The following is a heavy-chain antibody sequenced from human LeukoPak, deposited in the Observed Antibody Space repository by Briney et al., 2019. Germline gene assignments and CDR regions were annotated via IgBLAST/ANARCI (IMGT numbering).Heavy chain of an antibody. CDR3: AKEAYCSSTSCNFDY. CDR2: ISWNSGSI. V-gene: IGHV3-9*01. J-gene: IGHJ4*02. Sequence: GGSLRLSCAASGFTFDDYAMHWVRQAPGKGLEWVSGISWNSGSIGYADSVKGRFTISRDNAKNSLYPQMSSLRAEDTALYYCAKEAYCSSTSCNFDYWGQGTLVTVSS. CDR1: GFTFDDYA. D-gene: IGHD2-2*01.